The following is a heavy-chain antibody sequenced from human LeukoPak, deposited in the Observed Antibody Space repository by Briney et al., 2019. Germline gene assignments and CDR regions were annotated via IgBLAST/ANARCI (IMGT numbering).Heavy chain of an antibody. D-gene: IGHD2-2*01. J-gene: IGHJ4*02. CDR3: ASASCYGCGFDY. Sequence: GGSLRLSCSASGFTFSSYAMHWVRQAPGKGLEYVSAISSNGGSTYYADSVKGRFTISRDNAKNSLYLQMNSLRAEDTAVYYCASASCYGCGFDYWGQGTLVTVSS. V-gene: IGHV3-64*04. CDR1: GFTFSSYA. CDR2: ISSNGGST.